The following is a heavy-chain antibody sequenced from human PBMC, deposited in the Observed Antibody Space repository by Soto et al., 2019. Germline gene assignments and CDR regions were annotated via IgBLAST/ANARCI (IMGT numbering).Heavy chain of an antibody. CDR1: GASFTSYY. CDR2: IYYGETT. CDR3: ARRRTERHKWFDP. V-gene: IGHV4-59*01. Sequence: QVQLQESGPGLVRPSETLSLTCTVSGASFTSYYWSWIRQPPGKGLEWIGYIYYGETTNYNPSLKSRVTISRDTSKNQVFLKLTSVTAADTAVYYCARRRTERHKWFDPWGQGTLVTVSS. J-gene: IGHJ5*02. D-gene: IGHD1-1*01.